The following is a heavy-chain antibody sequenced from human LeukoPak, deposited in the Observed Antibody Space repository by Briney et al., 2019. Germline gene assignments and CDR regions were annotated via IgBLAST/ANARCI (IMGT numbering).Heavy chain of an antibody. J-gene: IGHJ4*02. CDR1: GYTLTGYY. V-gene: IGHV1-2*02. CDR2: ISPNRGGR. Sequence: ASVKVSCKASGYTLTGYYLHWVRQAPGQGLEWMGWISPNRGGRNYAQKFQGRVTMTRDTTISTAYMELSRLRSDDTAVYYCARGRVRFGELLTDYWGQGTRVTVSS. CDR3: ARGRVRFGELLTDY. D-gene: IGHD3-10*01.